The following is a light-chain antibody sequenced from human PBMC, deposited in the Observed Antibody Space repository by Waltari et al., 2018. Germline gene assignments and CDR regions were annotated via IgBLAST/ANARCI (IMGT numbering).Light chain of an antibody. J-gene: IGKJ2*01. CDR2: WAS. Sequence: DIVMTQSPDSLAVSLGERAPINCKSSQSVLYSSNNKNYLAWYQQKPGQPPKLLLYWASTRESGVPDRFSGSGSGTDFTLTISSLQAEDVAVYYCQQYYSTPPTFGQGTKLEIK. CDR1: QSVLYSSNNKNY. CDR3: QQYYSTPPT. V-gene: IGKV4-1*01.